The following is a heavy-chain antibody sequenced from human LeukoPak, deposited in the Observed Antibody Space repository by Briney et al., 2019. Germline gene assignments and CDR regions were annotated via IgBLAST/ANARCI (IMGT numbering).Heavy chain of an antibody. D-gene: IGHD6-13*01. CDR2: MNPNSGNT. CDR3: ARGRAMDYVGRIAAAGNSLDY. J-gene: IGHJ4*02. V-gene: IGHV1-8*01. Sequence: GASVKVSCKASGYTFTSYDINWVRQATGQGLEWMGWMNPNSGNTGYAQKFQGRVTMTRYTSISTAYMELSSLRSEDTAVYYCARGRAMDYVGRIAAAGNSLDYWGQGTLVTVSS. CDR1: GYTFTSYD.